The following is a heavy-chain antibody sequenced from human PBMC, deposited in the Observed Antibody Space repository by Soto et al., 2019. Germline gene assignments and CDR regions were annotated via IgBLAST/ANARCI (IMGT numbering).Heavy chain of an antibody. V-gene: IGHV1-2*04. D-gene: IGHD5-12*01. J-gene: IGHJ4*02. Sequence: GASVKVSCKASGYTFTTYYMHLVRQAPGQGLEWMGWINPNSGGTNYAQKFQGWVTMTRDTSISTAYMELSRLRSDDTAVYYCARVALRDGYNLDYWGQGTLVTVSS. CDR1: GYTFTTYY. CDR3: ARVALRDGYNLDY. CDR2: INPNSGGT.